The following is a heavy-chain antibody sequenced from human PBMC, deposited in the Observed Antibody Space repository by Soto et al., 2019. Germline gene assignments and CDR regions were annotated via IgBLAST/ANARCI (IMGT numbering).Heavy chain of an antibody. V-gene: IGHV4-4*02. CDR2: IYHSGST. CDR1: GGSISSSNW. Sequence: ASETLSLTCAVSGGSISSSNWWSWVRQPPGKGLEWIGEIYHSGSTNYNPSLKSRVTISVDKSKNQFSLKLSSVTAADTAVYYRASIVVVTANGAPHAFDIWGQGTMVTVSS. D-gene: IGHD2-21*02. CDR3: ASIVVVTANGAPHAFDI. J-gene: IGHJ3*02.